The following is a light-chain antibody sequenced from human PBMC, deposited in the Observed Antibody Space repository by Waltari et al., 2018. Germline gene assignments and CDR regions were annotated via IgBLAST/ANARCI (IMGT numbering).Light chain of an antibody. CDR3: QQYNTSSS. CDR1: KSISNW. Sequence: DIQMTQSPSSLSASVGDRVTITCRASKSISNWLAWYQQQPGKAPILLIYKASILKSGVPSRCSGSGSGIQFTLTISSLQPGDFATYYCQQYNTSSSFGQGTKLEIK. J-gene: IGKJ2*01. CDR2: KAS. V-gene: IGKV1-5*03.